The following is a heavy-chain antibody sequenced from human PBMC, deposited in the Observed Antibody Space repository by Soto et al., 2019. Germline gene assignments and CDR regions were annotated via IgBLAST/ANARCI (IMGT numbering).Heavy chain of an antibody. V-gene: IGHV3-30*18. D-gene: IGHD2-15*01. J-gene: IGHJ4*02. CDR1: GFTFSGYG. CDR2: ISYDGSNK. CDR3: AKDRGFCSGGSCSLFDY. Sequence: GGSLRLSCAASGFTFSGYGMHWVRQAPGKGLEWVAVISYDGSNKYYADSVKGRFTISRDNSKNTLYLQMNSLRAEDTSVYNCAKDRGFCSGGSCSLFDYWGQGTLVTVSS.